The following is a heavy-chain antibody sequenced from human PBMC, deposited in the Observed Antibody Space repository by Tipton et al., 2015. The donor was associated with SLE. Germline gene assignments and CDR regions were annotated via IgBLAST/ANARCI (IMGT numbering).Heavy chain of an antibody. CDR1: GFTFSHYY. V-gene: IGHV3-11*04. CDR2: ISESGGAI. Sequence: SLRLSCSASGFTFSHYYLRWFRQPPGKGLEWVSYISESGGAIYYADSVKGRFTISRDNAKNSLFLQMNSLRVEDTALYYCARRGFEPGDHWGQGTLVTVSS. D-gene: IGHD3-10*01. CDR3: ARRGFEPGDH. J-gene: IGHJ4*02.